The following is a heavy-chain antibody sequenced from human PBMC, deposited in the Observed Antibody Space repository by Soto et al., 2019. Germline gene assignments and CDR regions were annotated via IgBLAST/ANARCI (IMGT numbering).Heavy chain of an antibody. J-gene: IGHJ6*02. CDR2: IYYSGST. CDR3: ARDSSGGGMDV. V-gene: IGHV4-61*01. CDR1: GGSVSRGSYY. Sequence: VQLQESGPGLVKPSETLSLTCTVSGGSVSRGSYYWSWIRQPPGKGLEWIGYIYYSGSTNYNPSLKSRVTISVDTSNNQCSLKLISVTAADTAVYYCARDSSGGGMDVWGQGATVTVSS. D-gene: IGHD6-19*01.